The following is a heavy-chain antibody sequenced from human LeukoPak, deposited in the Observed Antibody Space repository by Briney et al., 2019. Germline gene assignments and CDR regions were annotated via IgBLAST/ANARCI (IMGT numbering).Heavy chain of an antibody. D-gene: IGHD3-22*01. Sequence: GASVKVSCKASGYTFTSYYMHWVRQAPGQGLEWMGWISAYNGNTNYAQKLQGRVTMTTDTSTSTAYMELRSLRSDDTAVYYCARDYYDSSGYYSGDAFDIWGQGTMVTVSS. V-gene: IGHV1-18*04. CDR3: ARDYYDSSGYYSGDAFDI. J-gene: IGHJ3*02. CDR1: GYTFTSYY. CDR2: ISAYNGNT.